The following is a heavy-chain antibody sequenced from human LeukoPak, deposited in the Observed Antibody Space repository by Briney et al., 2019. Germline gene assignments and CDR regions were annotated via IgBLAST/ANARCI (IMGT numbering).Heavy chain of an antibody. CDR3: AKAYCGGDCYFDY. Sequence: GSLRLSCAASGFTFSSYGMHWVRQAPGKGLEWVAVISYDGSNKYYADSVKGRFTISRDNSKNTLYLQMNSLRAEDTAVYYCAKAYCGGDCYFDYWGQGTLVTVSS. V-gene: IGHV3-30*18. CDR2: ISYDGSNK. D-gene: IGHD2-21*02. CDR1: GFTFSSYG. J-gene: IGHJ4*02.